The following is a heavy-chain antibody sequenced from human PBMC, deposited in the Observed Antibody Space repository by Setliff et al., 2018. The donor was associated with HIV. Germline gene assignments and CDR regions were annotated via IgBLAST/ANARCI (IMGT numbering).Heavy chain of an antibody. D-gene: IGHD3-10*01. CDR1: GYTFTDCF. CDR2: VDPEESET. Sequence: ASVKVSCKTSGYTFTDCFIHWVRQAPGKGLEWMGRVDPEESETAYAEKFQGRVTITADRSTDTTYMELSGLTSDDTAVYYCATPGGTYFYGPGIYSYFDYWGQGTLVTVSS. V-gene: IGHV1-69-2*01. J-gene: IGHJ4*02. CDR3: ATPGGTYFYGPGIYSYFDY.